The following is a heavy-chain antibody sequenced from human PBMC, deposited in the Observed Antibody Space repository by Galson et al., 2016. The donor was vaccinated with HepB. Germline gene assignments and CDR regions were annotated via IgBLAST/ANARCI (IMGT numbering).Heavy chain of an antibody. CDR3: AKDPKS. V-gene: IGHV3-23*01. CDR2: IGGSGVST. Sequence: SLRLSCAASGFAFSTSAMTWVRQAPGKGLEWASAIGGSGVSTYYTDSVQGRFTVSRDNSKNTLYLQMHSLRAEDTAVYYCAKDPKSWGQGTLVTVSS. J-gene: IGHJ4*02. CDR1: GFAFSTSA.